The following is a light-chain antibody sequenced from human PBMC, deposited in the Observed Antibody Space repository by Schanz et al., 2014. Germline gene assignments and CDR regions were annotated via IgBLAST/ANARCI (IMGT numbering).Light chain of an antibody. J-gene: IGLJ1*01. CDR1: NSNIGSNL. CDR2: NNN. Sequence: QSVLTQPPSASGTPGQRVTISCSGSNSNIGSNLVTWYQQLPGTAPKLLIHNNNQRPSGVPDRFSGSKSGTSASLAISGLQSEDEADYYCAAWDDSLNGDVFGTGTKLTVL. CDR3: AAWDDSLNGDV. V-gene: IGLV1-44*01.